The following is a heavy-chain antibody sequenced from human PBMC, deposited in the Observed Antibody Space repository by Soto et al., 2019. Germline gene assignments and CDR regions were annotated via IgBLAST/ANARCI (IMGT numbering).Heavy chain of an antibody. V-gene: IGHV1-8*01. CDR3: ARGRITLVRGVIRAFDI. J-gene: IGHJ3*02. CDR2: MNPNSGNT. D-gene: IGHD3-10*01. CDR1: GYTLTRYD. Sequence: GASVKVSCKASGYTLTRYDINWGRQATGQGYEWMGWMNPNSGNTGYAQKFQGRVTMTRNTSISTAYMELSSLRSEDTGVYYCARGRITLVRGVIRAFDIWGQGTMVTVSS.